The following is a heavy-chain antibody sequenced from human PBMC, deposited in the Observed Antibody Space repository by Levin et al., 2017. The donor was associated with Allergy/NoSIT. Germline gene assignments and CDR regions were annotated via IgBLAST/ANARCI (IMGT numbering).Heavy chain of an antibody. J-gene: IGHJ4*02. CDR3: ARFPLWDYYDSSIDY. Sequence: PGGSLRLSCAASGFTFSSYSMNWVRQAPGKGLEWVSSISSSSSYIYYADSVKGRFTISRDNAKNSLYLQMNSLRAEDTAVYYCARFPLWDYYDSSIDYWGQGTLVTVSS. V-gene: IGHV3-21*01. D-gene: IGHD3-22*01. CDR2: ISSSSSYI. CDR1: GFTFSSYS.